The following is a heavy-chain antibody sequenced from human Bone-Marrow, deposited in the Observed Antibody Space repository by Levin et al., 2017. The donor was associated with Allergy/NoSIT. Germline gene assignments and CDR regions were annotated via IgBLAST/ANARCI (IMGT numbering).Heavy chain of an antibody. CDR3: ARDQFRRATIGARWFDP. V-gene: IGHV3-7*01. Sequence: GGSLRLSCAASGFTFSNSWMSWVRQAPGKGLEWVANIKEDGSEKYYVDSVKGRFTISRDNAKNSLYVQMNSLRAEDTAVDYCARDQFRRATIGARWFDPWGQGTLVTVSS. CDR2: IKEDGSEK. D-gene: IGHD5-24*01. J-gene: IGHJ5*02. CDR1: GFTFSNSW.